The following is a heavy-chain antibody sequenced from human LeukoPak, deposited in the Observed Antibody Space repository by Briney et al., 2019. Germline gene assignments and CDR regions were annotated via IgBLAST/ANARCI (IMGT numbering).Heavy chain of an antibody. D-gene: IGHD3-22*01. CDR1: GFTLSNYG. CDR3: AKRGVVIRVILVGFHKEAYYFDS. V-gene: IGHV3-23*01. J-gene: IGHJ4*02. Sequence: PGGSLRLSCAVSGFTLSNYGMSWVRHAPGRGLEWVAGISGSGGRTNYADSVRGGFTLSRDNPKNTLYLQMNSLRVEDTAVYFCAKRGVVIRVILVGFHKEAYYFDSGGQGALVTVSS. CDR2: ISGSGGRT.